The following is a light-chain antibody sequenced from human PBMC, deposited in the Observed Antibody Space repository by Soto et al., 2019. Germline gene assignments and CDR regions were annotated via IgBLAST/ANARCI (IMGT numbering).Light chain of an antibody. V-gene: IGKV1-5*03. CDR1: QTINSW. CDR3: QQYDKWPRT. J-gene: IGKJ1*01. Sequence: DIQMTQSPSTLSASVGDRVTITCRASQTINSWLAWYQQKPGKAPKLLIYAASTLESGVPSRFSGSGSGTEYTLTISSLQSEDFAVYYCQQYDKWPRTFGQGTKVDI. CDR2: AAS.